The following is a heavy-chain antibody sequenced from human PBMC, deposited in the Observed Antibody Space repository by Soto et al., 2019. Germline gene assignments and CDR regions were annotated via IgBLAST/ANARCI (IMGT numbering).Heavy chain of an antibody. Sequence: QVQLVESGGGVVQPGRSLRLSCAASGFTFSSYAMHWVRQAPGKGLEWVAVISYDGSNKYYADSVRGRFTISRDNSKNTLYLQMNSLRAEDTAVYYCARDLRGSGWYDYWGQGTLGTVSS. CDR2: ISYDGSNK. CDR3: ARDLRGSGWYDY. CDR1: GFTFSSYA. J-gene: IGHJ4*02. D-gene: IGHD6-19*01. V-gene: IGHV3-30-3*01.